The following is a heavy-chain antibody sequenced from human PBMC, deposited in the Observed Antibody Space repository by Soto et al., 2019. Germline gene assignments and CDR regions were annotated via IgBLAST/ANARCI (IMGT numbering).Heavy chain of an antibody. J-gene: IGHJ4*02. CDR2: IGSSSRYT. V-gene: IGHV3-11*03. CDR1: GFSFSDYY. D-gene: IGHD2-8*02. Sequence: GGSLRLSCVVSGFSFSDYYMSWIRQAPGKGLEWVSYIGSSSRYTNYADSVKGRFIISRDNAKNTLYLQMNSLRAEDAAMYYCASWGHIVPVAPTDFDHWGQGTLVTVSS. CDR3: ASWGHIVPVAPTDFDH.